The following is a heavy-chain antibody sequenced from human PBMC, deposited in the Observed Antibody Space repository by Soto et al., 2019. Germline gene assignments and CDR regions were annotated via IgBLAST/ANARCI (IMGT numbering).Heavy chain of an antibody. CDR3: AKMEGMDPWAYSFDY. J-gene: IGHJ4*02. D-gene: IGHD2-2*03. Sequence: EVQVLESGGGLVLPGGSLRLSCAATGFTFSDFAMSWVRQAPGKGLEWVSRIYGGGNGPHYADSVKGRVTISRDNSKNTLYLQMNSLRAEDTAVYYCAKMEGMDPWAYSFDYWGQGTLVTVSS. CDR2: IYGGGNGP. V-gene: IGHV3-23*01. CDR1: GFTFSDFA.